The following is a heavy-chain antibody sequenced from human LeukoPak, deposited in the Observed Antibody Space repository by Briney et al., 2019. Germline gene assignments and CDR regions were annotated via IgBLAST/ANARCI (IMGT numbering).Heavy chain of an antibody. CDR2: INYSGST. Sequence: SETLSLTCTVSGGSISSGDCYWSWIRQPPGKGLEWIGYINYSGSTYYNPSLKSRVTISVDTSKNQFSLKLSSVTAADTAVYYCASRSSIWSGYQDTLYYFDSSGQGTLVTVSS. J-gene: IGHJ4*02. V-gene: IGHV4-30-4*01. D-gene: IGHD3-3*01. CDR1: GGSISSGDCY. CDR3: ASRSSIWSGYQDTLYYFDS.